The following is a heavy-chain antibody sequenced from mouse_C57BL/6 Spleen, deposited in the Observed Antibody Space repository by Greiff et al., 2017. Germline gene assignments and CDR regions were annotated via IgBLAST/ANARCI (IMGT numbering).Heavy chain of an antibody. V-gene: IGHV6-3*01. D-gene: IGHD2-1*01. CDR3: TDLYYGNYDY. CDR1: GFTFSNYW. Sequence: EVHLVESGGGLVQPGGSMKLSCVASGFTFSNYWMNWVRQSPEKGLEWVAQIRLKSDNYATHYAESVKGRFTISRDDSKSSVYLQMNNLRAEDTGIYYCTDLYYGNYDYWGQGTTLTVSS. CDR2: IRLKSDNYAT. J-gene: IGHJ2*01.